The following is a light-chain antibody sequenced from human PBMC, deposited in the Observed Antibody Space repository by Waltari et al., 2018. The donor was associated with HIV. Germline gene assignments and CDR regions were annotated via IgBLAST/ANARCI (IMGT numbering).Light chain of an antibody. CDR3: SAWDSSLGAWV. V-gene: IGLV10-54*04. J-gene: IGLJ3*02. Sequence: QAGLTQPPSVSKDLRQTATLTCTGNSHNVGNQGATWLQHHQGHPPKLLSYRNNNRPSGISERFSASRSRNTASLTITGLQPEVEADYYCSAWDSSLGAWVFGGGTKLTVL. CDR1: SHNVGNQG. CDR2: RNN.